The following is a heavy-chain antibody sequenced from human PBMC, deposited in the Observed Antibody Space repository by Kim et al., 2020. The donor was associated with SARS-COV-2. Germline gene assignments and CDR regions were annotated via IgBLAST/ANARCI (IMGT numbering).Heavy chain of an antibody. D-gene: IGHD3-22*01. CDR3: AKGISLIVVVIFP. V-gene: IGHV3-23*01. CDR1: GITFSSYA. J-gene: IGHJ5*02. Sequence: GGSLRLSCAVSGITFSSYAMSWGRQAPGKGMEWDSGISGSGGSTNYADSVKGRFTITRDNSKNTLYLQMNSLRAEDTAIYYCAKGISLIVVVIFPWGQGTLLTVS. CDR2: ISGSGGST.